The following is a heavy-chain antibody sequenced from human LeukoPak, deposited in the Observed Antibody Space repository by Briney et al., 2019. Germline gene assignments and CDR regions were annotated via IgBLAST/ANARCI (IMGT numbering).Heavy chain of an antibody. CDR2: ISYDGSNK. V-gene: IGHV3-30*04. CDR1: GFTFSSYA. J-gene: IGHJ4*02. Sequence: GGSLRFSCAASGFTFSSYAMHWVRQAPGKGLEWVAVISYDGSNKYYADSVKGRFTISRDNSKNTLYLQMNSLRAEDTAVYYCARDIKDWGQGTLVTVSS. CDR3: ARDIKD. D-gene: IGHD3-10*01.